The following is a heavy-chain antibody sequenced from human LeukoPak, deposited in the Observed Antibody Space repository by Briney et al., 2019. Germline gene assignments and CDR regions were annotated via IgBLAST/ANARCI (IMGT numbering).Heavy chain of an antibody. CDR3: AGGYPASGGSPLQDY. D-gene: IGHD2-15*01. CDR1: GYTLTELS. CDR2: FDPEDGET. Sequence: ASVKVSCKVSGYTLTELSMHWVRQAPGKGLEWMGGFDPEDGETIYAQKFQGRVTMTEDTSTDTAYMELSSLRSEDTAVYYCAGGYPASGGSPLQDYWGQGTLVTVSS. J-gene: IGHJ4*02. V-gene: IGHV1-24*01.